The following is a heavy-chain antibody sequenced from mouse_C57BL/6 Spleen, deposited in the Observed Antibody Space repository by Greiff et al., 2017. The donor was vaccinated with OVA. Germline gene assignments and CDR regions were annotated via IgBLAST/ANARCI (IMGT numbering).Heavy chain of an antibody. V-gene: IGHV1-15*01. CDR1: GYTFTDYE. CDR3: ARRDYYDYDGGYFDV. Sequence: VQLQESGAELVRPGASVTLSCKASGYTFTDYEMHWVKQTPVHGLEWIGAIDPETGGTAYNQKFKGKATLTVDKSSSTAYMQLSSLTSEDSAVYFCARRDYYDYDGGYFDVWGTGTTVTVSS. D-gene: IGHD2-4*01. CDR2: IDPETGGT. J-gene: IGHJ1*03.